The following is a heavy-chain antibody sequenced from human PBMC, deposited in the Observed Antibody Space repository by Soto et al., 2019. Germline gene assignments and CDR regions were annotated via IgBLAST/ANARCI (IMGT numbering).Heavy chain of an antibody. Sequence: QVQLQQWGAGLLKPSETLSLTCAVYGGSFSGYYWSWIRQPPGKGLEWIGEINHSGSTNYNPSLKSRVTISVDTSKNQFSLKLSSVTAADTAVYYCARGVGYCSGGSCLYFDYWGQGTLVTVSS. V-gene: IGHV4-34*01. CDR2: INHSGST. CDR1: GGSFSGYY. CDR3: ARGVGYCSGGSCLYFDY. J-gene: IGHJ4*02. D-gene: IGHD2-15*01.